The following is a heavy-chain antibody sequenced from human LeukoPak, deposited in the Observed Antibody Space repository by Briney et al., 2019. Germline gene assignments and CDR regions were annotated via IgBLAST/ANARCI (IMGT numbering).Heavy chain of an antibody. V-gene: IGHV3-30-3*01. CDR2: ISHDESYK. CDR3: ARGRLFYFHSPDHRVGYFYAMDV. Sequence: GRSLRLSCSASGFTFNTYPMHWVRQSPGKGLEWVAVISHDESYKYYAESVKGRFTISRDNSNNTLYLQMNTLRPEDTTVYYCARGRLFYFHSPDHRVGYFYAMDVWGEGATVTVSS. CDR1: GFTFNTYP. D-gene: IGHD3-22*01. J-gene: IGHJ6*01.